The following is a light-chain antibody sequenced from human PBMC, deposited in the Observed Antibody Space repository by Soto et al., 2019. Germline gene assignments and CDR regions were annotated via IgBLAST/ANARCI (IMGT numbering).Light chain of an antibody. V-gene: IGKV1-5*03. CDR2: KAS. CDR1: QSISVW. J-gene: IGKJ4*01. CDR3: QQSTSYPLT. Sequence: DIQMTQSPSTLSASVGDRVTITCRASQSISVWLAWYQQKPGKAPNLLIYKASTLESGVASRFSGSGSGTEFTLTISSLQPDDFATYYCQQSTSYPLTIGGGTKVEIK.